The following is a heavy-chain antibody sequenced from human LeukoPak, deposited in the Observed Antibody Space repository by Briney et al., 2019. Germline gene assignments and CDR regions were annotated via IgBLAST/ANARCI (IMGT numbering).Heavy chain of an antibody. J-gene: IGHJ4*02. CDR2: IYYSGST. Sequence: SETLSLTCTVSGGSISSSSYYWGWIRQPPWKGLEWIGSIYYSGSTYYNPSLKSRVTISVDTSKNQFSLKLSSVTAADTAVYYCAGFYISPNFDYWGQGTLVTVSS. D-gene: IGHD3-3*01. V-gene: IGHV4-39*01. CDR1: GGSISSSSYY. CDR3: AGFYISPNFDY.